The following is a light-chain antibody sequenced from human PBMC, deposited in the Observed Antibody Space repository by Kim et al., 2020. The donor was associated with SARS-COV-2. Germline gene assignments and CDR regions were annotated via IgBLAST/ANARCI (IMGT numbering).Light chain of an antibody. CDR3: QQYAISRGT. Sequence: WCAGERAILAGRASQTISSSKLGRNQQKPGQAPRLVIYGASSRATGIPDRFSGSGSGTDFTLTITRLEPEDFAVYYCQQYAISRGTFGQGTKLEI. CDR2: GAS. J-gene: IGKJ2*01. V-gene: IGKV3-20*01. CDR1: QTISSSK.